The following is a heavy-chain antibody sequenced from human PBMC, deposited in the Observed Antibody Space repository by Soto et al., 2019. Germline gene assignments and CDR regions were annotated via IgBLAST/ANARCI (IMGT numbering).Heavy chain of an antibody. Sequence: AVYGGSFSGYYWNWIRQPPGKGLEWIGEIDDSGSTNYNPSLRSRVTISVDTSKNQFSLKLSSVTAADTAVYYCARQRWSTSMEYKRGHWLDPWGQGTLVTVSS. D-gene: IGHD3-3*01. V-gene: IGHV4-34*01. J-gene: IGHJ5*02. CDR1: GGSFSGYY. CDR2: IDDSGST. CDR3: ARQRWSTSMEYKRGHWLDP.